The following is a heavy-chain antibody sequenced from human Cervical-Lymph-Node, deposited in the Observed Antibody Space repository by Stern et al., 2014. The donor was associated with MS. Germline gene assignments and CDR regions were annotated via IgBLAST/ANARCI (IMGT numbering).Heavy chain of an antibody. J-gene: IGHJ3*01. V-gene: IGHV1-46*03. CDR1: GYTFIDYY. D-gene: IGHD1-26*01. Sequence: QVQLVQSGAEVKKPVASVTVSCRTSGYTFIDYYIHWVRQAPGQGLEWMGIINLSDGATTYAQKFQGRVTMTRDTSTNTAYMQLGSLTSEDTAVFFCAREGADNDAFDVWGQGTMVTVSS. CDR3: AREGADNDAFDV. CDR2: INLSDGAT.